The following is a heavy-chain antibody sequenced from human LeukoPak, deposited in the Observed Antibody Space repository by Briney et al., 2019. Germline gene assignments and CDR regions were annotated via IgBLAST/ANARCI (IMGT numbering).Heavy chain of an antibody. CDR1: GFTFSTYG. CDR3: AKRGSGWYEDYYYYMDV. CDR2: IGGSGGGT. Sequence: GGSLRLSCAASGFTFSTYGMSWVRQAPGKVLEWVSAIGGSGGGTYYADSVKGRFTISRDNSKNTLYLQMNSLRAEDTPVYYCAKRGSGWYEDYYYYMDVWGKGTTVTISS. D-gene: IGHD6-19*01. J-gene: IGHJ6*03. V-gene: IGHV3-23*01.